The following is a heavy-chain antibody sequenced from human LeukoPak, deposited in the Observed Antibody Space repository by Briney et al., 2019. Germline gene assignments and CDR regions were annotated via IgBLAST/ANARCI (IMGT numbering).Heavy chain of an antibody. CDR2: INHSGST. D-gene: IGHD3-9*01. V-gene: IGHV4-34*01. Sequence: SETLSLTCAVYGGSFSGYYWSWIRQPPGKGVEWIGEINHSGSTNYNPSLTSRVTISVDTSKNQFSLKLSSVTAADTAAYYCARGSPSQLRYFDLWGQGTLVTVSS. CDR3: ARGSPSQLRYFDL. CDR1: GGSFSGYY. J-gene: IGHJ4*02.